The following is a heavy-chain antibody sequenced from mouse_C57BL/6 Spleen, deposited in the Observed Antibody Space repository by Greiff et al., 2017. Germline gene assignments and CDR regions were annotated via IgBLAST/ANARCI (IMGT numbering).Heavy chain of an antibody. V-gene: IGHV1-69*01. CDR2: IDPSDSYT. D-gene: IGHD2-5*01. Sequence: VQLQQPGAELLMPGASVKLSCKASGYTFTIYWMHWVKHRPGQGLEWIGEIDPSDSYTNYNQKFTGKSTLTVDKSSITAYMQLSSLTSEDSAVYYCARWGYSNYSYWYFDVWGTGTTVTVSS. CDR3: ARWGYSNYSYWYFDV. J-gene: IGHJ1*03. CDR1: GYTFTIYW.